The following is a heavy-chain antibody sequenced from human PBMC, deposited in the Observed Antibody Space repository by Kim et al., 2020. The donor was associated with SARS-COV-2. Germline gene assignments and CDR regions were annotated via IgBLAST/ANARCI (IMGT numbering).Heavy chain of an antibody. J-gene: IGHJ4*01. D-gene: IGHD3-10*01. CDR3: AKGKGHNMVRGVGCDY. V-gene: IGHV3-30*02. CDR2: IWYDGSNK. Sequence: GGSLRLSCAASGFTFSSYDMHWVRQAPGKGLEWVAFIWYDGSNKYYADSVKGRFTISRDNSKNTLYLQMNNLRAEDTAVYYCAKGKGHNMVRGVGCDYWG. CDR1: GFTFSSYD.